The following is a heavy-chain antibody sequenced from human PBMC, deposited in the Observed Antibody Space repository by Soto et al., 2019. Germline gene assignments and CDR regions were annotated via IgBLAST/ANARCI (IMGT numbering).Heavy chain of an antibody. D-gene: IGHD3-22*01. CDR1: GGSISSGDYY. Sequence: SETLSLTCTVSGGSISSGDYYWSWIRQPPGKGLEWIGYIYYSGSTYYNPSLKSRVTISVDTSKNQFPLKLSSVTAADTAVYYCARLTYYYDSSGYYYYYGMDVWGQGTTVT. V-gene: IGHV4-30-4*01. CDR3: ARLTYYYDSSGYYYYYGMDV. CDR2: IYYSGST. J-gene: IGHJ6*02.